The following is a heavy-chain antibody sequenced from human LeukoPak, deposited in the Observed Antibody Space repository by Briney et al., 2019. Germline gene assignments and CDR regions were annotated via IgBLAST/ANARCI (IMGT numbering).Heavy chain of an antibody. CDR3: AKADDTVATNFDS. V-gene: IGHV3-23*01. J-gene: IGHJ4*02. CDR2: SRGNGGRA. D-gene: IGHD5-12*01. CDR1: GFSFSTYA. Sequence: GGSLRLSCAASGFSFSTYAMSWVRQAPGRGLEWVTASRGNGGRADYADSVEGRFTTSRDNSKNTVYLQMNSLRAEDTAVYYCAKADDTVATNFDSWGQGTLVTVSS.